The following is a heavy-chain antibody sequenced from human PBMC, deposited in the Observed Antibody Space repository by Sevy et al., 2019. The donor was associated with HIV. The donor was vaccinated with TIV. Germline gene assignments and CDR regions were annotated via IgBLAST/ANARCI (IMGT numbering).Heavy chain of an antibody. CDR1: GYTFTSYG. Sequence: ASVKVSCKASGYTFTSYGITWVRQAPGQGLEWMGWISAYNSKTNFAQKFQDKFTMTTDTSTSTAYLEQRSLTSDEKAVYYCARDVEVYSSSSGDYYYNGMDVWGQGTTVTVSS. J-gene: IGHJ6*02. V-gene: IGHV1-18*04. CDR2: ISAYNSKT. CDR3: ARDVEVYSSSSGDYYYNGMDV. D-gene: IGHD6-6*01.